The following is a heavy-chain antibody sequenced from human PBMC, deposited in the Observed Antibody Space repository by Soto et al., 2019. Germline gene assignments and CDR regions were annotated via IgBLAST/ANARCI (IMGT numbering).Heavy chain of an antibody. J-gene: IGHJ4*02. CDR2: ISGSGGST. CDR3: ATLTTGYFDY. CDR1: GFTFSSYA. V-gene: IGHV3-23*01. Sequence: GGSLRLSCAASGFTFSSYAMSWVRQAPGKGLEWVSAISGSGGSTYYADSVKGRFTISRDNSKNTLYLQMNSLIAEDTAVYYCATLTTGYFDYWGQGTLVTVSS. D-gene: IGHD4-17*01.